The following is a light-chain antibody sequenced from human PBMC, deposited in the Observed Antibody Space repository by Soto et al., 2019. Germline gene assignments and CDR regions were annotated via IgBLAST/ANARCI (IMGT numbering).Light chain of an antibody. J-gene: IGLJ1*01. CDR1: SSNIGAGFD. V-gene: IGLV1-40*01. CDR3: RSYDSSLTGSKV. CDR2: GNS. Sequence: QSVLTQPPPVSGAPGQRVTISCTGSSSNIGAGFDVHWYQQLPGTAPKLLIYGNSNRPSGVPDRFSGSRSGTSASLAITGLQAEDEADYYCRSYDSSLTGSKVFGSGTKVTVL.